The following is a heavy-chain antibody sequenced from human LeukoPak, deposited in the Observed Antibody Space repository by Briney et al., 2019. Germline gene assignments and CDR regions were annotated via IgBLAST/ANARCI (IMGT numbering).Heavy chain of an antibody. CDR3: ARSPSDIVVVPAATNWLDP. CDR2: INPNSGGT. D-gene: IGHD2-2*01. Sequence: ASVKVTCKASVYTFTGYYMHWVRQAPGQGLDWMGWINPNSGGTNYAQKFQGRVTMTRDTSISTAYMELSRLRSDDTAVYYCARSPSDIVVVPAATNWLDPSGRGTLVTVSS. J-gene: IGHJ5*02. CDR1: VYTFTGYY. V-gene: IGHV1-2*02.